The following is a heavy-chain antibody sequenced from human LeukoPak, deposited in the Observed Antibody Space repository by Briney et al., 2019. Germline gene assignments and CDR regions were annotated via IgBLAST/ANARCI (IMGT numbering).Heavy chain of an antibody. Sequence: SGPALVNPTQTLTLTCTFSGFSLSTSGMCVSWIRQPPGKALEWLARIDWDDDKYYSTSLKTRLTISKDTSKNQVVLTMTNMDPVDTATYYCVRIPRINDAFDIWGQGTMVTVSS. D-gene: IGHD3-10*01. J-gene: IGHJ3*02. V-gene: IGHV2-70*11. CDR2: IDWDDDK. CDR1: GFSLSTSGMC. CDR3: VRIPRINDAFDI.